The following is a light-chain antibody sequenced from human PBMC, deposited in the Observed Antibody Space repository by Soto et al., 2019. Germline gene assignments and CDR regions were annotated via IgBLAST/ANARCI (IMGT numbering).Light chain of an antibody. CDR2: AAS. V-gene: IGKV1-39*01. Sequence: IHMTHSPSFLSASVLYRVTITFLSIQAISNYLNWYQQKPGKAPNLLIYAASSLQSGVPSRFSGSGSGTDFSLTISSLQPEDFATYYCQQSYSSPKTFGQGTKVDI. CDR1: QAISNY. CDR3: QQSYSSPKT. J-gene: IGKJ1*01.